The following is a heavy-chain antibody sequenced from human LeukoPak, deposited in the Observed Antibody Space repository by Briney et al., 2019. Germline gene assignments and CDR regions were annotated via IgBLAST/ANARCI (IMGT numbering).Heavy chain of an antibody. CDR2: IYQSGSS. CDR1: GSSIGSRNW. V-gene: IGHV4-4*02. Sequence: SETLSLTCAVSGSSIGSRNWWSWVRQPPGKGLQWIGEIYQSGSSIYNPSLRSRVTMSVDKSKDQLSLKLSSVTAADTAVYYCARGIGAADFWGQGILVTVSS. D-gene: IGHD3-16*01. J-gene: IGHJ4*02. CDR3: ARGIGAADF.